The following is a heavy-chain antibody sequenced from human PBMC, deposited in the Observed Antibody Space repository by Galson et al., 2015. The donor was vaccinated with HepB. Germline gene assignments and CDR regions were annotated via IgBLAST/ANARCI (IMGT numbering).Heavy chain of an antibody. Sequence: SLRLSCAASGFTFSSYAMHWVRQAPGKGLEWVAVISYDGSNKYYADSVKGRFTISRDNSKNTLYLQMNSLRAEDTAVYYCARDGGHYDYVSLGLDYWGQGTLVTVSS. V-gene: IGHV3-30-3*01. CDR2: ISYDGSNK. CDR1: GFTFSSYA. D-gene: IGHD3-16*01. CDR3: ARDGGHYDYVSLGLDY. J-gene: IGHJ4*02.